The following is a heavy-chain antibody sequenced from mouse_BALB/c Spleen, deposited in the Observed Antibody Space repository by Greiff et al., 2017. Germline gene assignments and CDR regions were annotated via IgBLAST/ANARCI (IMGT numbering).Heavy chain of an antibody. J-gene: IGHJ2*01. Sequence: VQLQQSGAELVKPGASVKLSCTASGFNIKDTYMHWVKQRPEQGLEWIGRIDPANGNTKYDPKFQGKATITADTSSNTAYLQLSSLTSEDTAVYYCAPHYYGSSLDYWGKGTTLTVSS. CDR2: IDPANGNT. D-gene: IGHD1-1*01. V-gene: IGHV14-3*02. CDR3: APHYYGSSLDY. CDR1: GFNIKDTY.